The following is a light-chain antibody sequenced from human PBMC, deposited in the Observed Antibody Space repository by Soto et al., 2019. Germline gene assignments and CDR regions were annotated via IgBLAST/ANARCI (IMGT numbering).Light chain of an antibody. CDR1: SSDVGGYNY. CDR3: SSYTTSGTWV. J-gene: IGLJ3*02. Sequence: QSALTQPASVSGSPGQSITISCTGTSSDVGGYNYVSWYQHHPGKAPKLMIYEVSNRPSGVSNRFSGSKSGNTASLTISGLRAEDEADYYCSSYTTSGTWVFGGGTKLTVL. CDR2: EVS. V-gene: IGLV2-14*01.